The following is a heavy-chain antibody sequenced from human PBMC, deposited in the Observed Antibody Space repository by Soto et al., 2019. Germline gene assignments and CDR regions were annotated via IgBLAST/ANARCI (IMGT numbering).Heavy chain of an antibody. D-gene: IGHD1-7*01. J-gene: IGHJ4*02. V-gene: IGHV4-59*02. CDR2: IHYNGRT. CDR1: GVSVSDYH. Sequence: SETLSLTCSVSGVSVSDYHWTWIRLTPKKELQWIGFIHYNGRTDSSPSLKSRVTISLDTSKNQFSLKLSSVTAADTAVYYCARAPRGNYGYTSYFYYCGQGSLVPVYS. CDR3: ARAPRGNYGYTSYFYY.